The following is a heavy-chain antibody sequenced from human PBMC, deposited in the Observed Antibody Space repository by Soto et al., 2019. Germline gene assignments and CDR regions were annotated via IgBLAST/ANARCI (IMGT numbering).Heavy chain of an antibody. Sequence: ASVKVSCKASGYTLTSYYMHWVRQAPGQGLEWMGIINPSGGSTSYAQKFQGRVTMTRDTSTSTVYMELSSLRSEDTAVYYCARGRIVVVPAAIRGWDYYYGMDVWGQGTTVTVSS. CDR2: INPSGGST. CDR1: GYTLTSYY. V-gene: IGHV1-46*01. D-gene: IGHD2-2*01. CDR3: ARGRIVVVPAAIRGWDYYYGMDV. J-gene: IGHJ6*02.